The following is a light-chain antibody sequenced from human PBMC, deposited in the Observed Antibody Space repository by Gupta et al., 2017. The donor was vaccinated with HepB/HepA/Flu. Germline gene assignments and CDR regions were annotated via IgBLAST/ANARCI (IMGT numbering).Light chain of an antibody. J-gene: IGKJ2*04. V-gene: IGKV1-5*03. Sequence: IQITHSPSTLSASVGDRVTITCRASQSVNYWLAWYQQKPGKVPKLLISKASSLESGVPSRFSGSGSGTEFTLTISSLQPDDFATYYCLQYNSNSRSFGQGTKLEIK. CDR1: QSVNYW. CDR2: KAS. CDR3: LQYNSNSRS.